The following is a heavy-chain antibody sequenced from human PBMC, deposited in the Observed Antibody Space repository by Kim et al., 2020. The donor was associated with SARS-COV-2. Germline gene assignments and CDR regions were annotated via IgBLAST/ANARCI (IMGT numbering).Heavy chain of an antibody. Sequence: ASVKVSCKASGYTFTSYGISWVRQAPGQGLEWMGWISAYNGNTNYAQKLQGRVTMTTDTSTSTAYMELRSLRSDDTAVYYCARDLEDNLGEWELFDYWGQGTLVTVSS. V-gene: IGHV1-18*01. CDR1: GYTFTSYG. J-gene: IGHJ4*02. D-gene: IGHD1-26*01. CDR3: ARDLEDNLGEWELFDY. CDR2: ISAYNGNT.